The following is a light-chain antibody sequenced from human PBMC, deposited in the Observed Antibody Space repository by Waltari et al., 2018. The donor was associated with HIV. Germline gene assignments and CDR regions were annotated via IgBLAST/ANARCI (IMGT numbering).Light chain of an antibody. CDR1: QSLSSTY. CDR3: QQGGT. CDR2: AAS. Sequence: EIVLTQSPGTLSLSPGERATLSCRASQSLSSTYLAWYQQKPGQAPRLLIYAASSRAPGIPGRFSGSGSGTDFTLTISRLEPQDFAVYYCQQGGTFGPGTKVDFK. J-gene: IGKJ3*01. V-gene: IGKV3-20*01.